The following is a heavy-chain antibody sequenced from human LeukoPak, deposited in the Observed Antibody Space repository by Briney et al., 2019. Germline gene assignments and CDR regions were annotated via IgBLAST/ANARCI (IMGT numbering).Heavy chain of an antibody. D-gene: IGHD6-6*01. CDR2: IRSKANGYAT. V-gene: IGHV3-73*01. Sequence: GGSLRLSCAASGFTFSGSAMHWVRQASGKGLEWVGRIRSKANGYATAYAASVKGRFTISRDDSKNTAYLQMNGLKTEDTAVYYCTRPARPFDYWGQGTLVTVSS. CDR1: GFTFSGSA. J-gene: IGHJ4*02. CDR3: TRPARPFDY.